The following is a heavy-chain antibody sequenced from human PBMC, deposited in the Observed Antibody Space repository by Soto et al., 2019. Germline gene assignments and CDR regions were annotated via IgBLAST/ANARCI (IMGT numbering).Heavy chain of an antibody. CDR3: ANSGLSGRSGYQAFGY. V-gene: IGHV3-30*18. D-gene: IGHD3-22*01. CDR2: ISYDGSNK. CDR1: GFTFSSYG. J-gene: IGHJ4*02. Sequence: QVQLVESGGGVVQPGRSLRLSCAASGFTFSSYGMHWVRQAPGKGLEWVAVISYDGSNKYNADSVKGRFTISRDNSKNTLYLKMTSLRAEDTAVYYCANSGLSGRSGYQAFGYWGQGTLVTVSS.